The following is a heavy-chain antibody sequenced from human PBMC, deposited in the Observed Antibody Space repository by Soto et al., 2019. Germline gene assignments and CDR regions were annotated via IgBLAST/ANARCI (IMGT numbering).Heavy chain of an antibody. CDR1: GGSISSYY. CDR2: IYYSGST. D-gene: IGHD6-13*01. V-gene: IGHV4-59*08. CDR3: ARRYSSAFDI. J-gene: IGHJ3*02. Sequence: PSETLSLTCTVSGGSISSYYWSWIRQPPGKGLEWIGYIYYSGSTNYNPSLKSRVTISVDTSKNQFSLELSSVTAADTAVYYCARRYSSAFDIWGQGTMVTVSS.